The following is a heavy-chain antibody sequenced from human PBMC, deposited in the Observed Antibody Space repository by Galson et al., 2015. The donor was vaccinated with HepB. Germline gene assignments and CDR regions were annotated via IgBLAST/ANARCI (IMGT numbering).Heavy chain of an antibody. V-gene: IGHV1-46*01. CDR2: INPSGGST. Sequence: SVKASCKASGYTFTSYYMHWVRQAPGQGLEWMGIINPSGGSTSYAQKFQGRVTMTRDTSTSTVYMELSSLRSEDTAVYYCARDGDIVVVPAAIEGNWFDPWGQGTLVTVSS. J-gene: IGHJ5*02. CDR1: GYTFTSYY. D-gene: IGHD2-2*02. CDR3: ARDGDIVVVPAAIEGNWFDP.